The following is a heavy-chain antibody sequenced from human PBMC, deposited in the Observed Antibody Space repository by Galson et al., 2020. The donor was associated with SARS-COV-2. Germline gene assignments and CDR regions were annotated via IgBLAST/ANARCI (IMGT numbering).Heavy chain of an antibody. CDR3: ARDASWAMFAMDV. D-gene: IGHD3-10*02. CDR2: ISSSGVYI. V-gene: IGHV3-21*06. CDR1: GFTFSSYS. J-gene: IGHJ6*02. Sequence: GGSLRLSCAVSGFTFSSYSMNWVRQAPGKGLEWVSAISSSGVYIYDADSVKGRFTISRDNGKNSLYLQMNSLRAEDTAVYYCARDASWAMFAMDVWGQGTAVTVSS.